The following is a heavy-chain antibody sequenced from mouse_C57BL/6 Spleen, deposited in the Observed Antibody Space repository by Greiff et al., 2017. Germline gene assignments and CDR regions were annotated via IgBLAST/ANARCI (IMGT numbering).Heavy chain of an antibody. V-gene: IGHV1-52*01. D-gene: IGHD1-1*01. CDR3: ARGDYYGSSYYA. CDR2: IDPSDSET. Sequence: QVQLQQPGAELVRPGSSVKLSCKASGYTFTSYWMHWVKQRPIQGLEWIGNIDPSDSETHYNQKFKDKATLTVDKSSSTAYMQLSSLTSEDSAVYYCARGDYYGSSYYAWGQGTSVTVSS. J-gene: IGHJ4*01. CDR1: GYTFTSYW.